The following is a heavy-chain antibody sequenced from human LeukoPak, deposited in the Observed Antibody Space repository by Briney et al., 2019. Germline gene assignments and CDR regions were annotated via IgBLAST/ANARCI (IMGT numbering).Heavy chain of an antibody. CDR1: GYSITSSSW. Sequence: PSETLSLTCAVSGYSITSSSWWGWIRQPPGKGLEWIGYIYHSGTTYYNPSLQSRVTMSVDTSKNQFSLKLSSVTAVDTAVYYCARGLQSYYYGMDVWGQGTTVTVSS. CDR3: ARGLQSYYYGMDV. V-gene: IGHV4-28*03. J-gene: IGHJ6*02. CDR2: IYHSGTT.